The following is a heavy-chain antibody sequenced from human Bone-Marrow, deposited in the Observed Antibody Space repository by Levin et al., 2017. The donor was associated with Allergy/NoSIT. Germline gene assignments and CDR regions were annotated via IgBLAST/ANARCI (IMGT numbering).Heavy chain of an antibody. V-gene: IGHV3-23*01. CDR3: ANSWSYCGKNCYTYNFDY. CDR2: TRGDGGNR. CDR1: GFTFSDYA. Sequence: GGSLRLSCAASGFTFSDYAMSWVRQAPGKGLEWVSATRGDGGNRYYANSVKGRFTISRDNTQKMLYLQMNNLRVEDTALYYCANSWSYCGKNCYTYNFDYWGQGILVTVSS. J-gene: IGHJ4*02. D-gene: IGHD2-21*01.